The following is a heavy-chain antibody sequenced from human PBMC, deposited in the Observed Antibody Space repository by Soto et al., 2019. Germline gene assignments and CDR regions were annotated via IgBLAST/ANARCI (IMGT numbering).Heavy chain of an antibody. Sequence: ASVEVSCKASGYTFSNYGITWVRQAPGQGLEWMGWSSGSDGNTNYPQSLQGRVAMTTDPSTRTAYMELRSLRSDDTAVYYCARKSSSSSWFDPWGQGTLVPVSS. CDR2: SSGSDGNT. V-gene: IGHV1-18*01. CDR3: ARKSSSSSWFDP. D-gene: IGHD6-6*01. J-gene: IGHJ5*02. CDR1: GYTFSNYG.